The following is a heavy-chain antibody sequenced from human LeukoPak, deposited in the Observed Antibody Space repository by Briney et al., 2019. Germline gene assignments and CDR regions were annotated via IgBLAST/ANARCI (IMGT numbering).Heavy chain of an antibody. Sequence: ASVKVSCKASGYTFTSYYVHWVRQAPGQGLEWIGWINPNTGDTNYAPKFQGRVTMIKDTSTNSAYMELNKLTSDDTAVYYCGRGNKSFDPWGQGTLVTVSS. CDR2: INPNTGDT. J-gene: IGHJ5*02. V-gene: IGHV1-2*02. CDR3: GRGNKSFDP. CDR1: GYTFTSYY.